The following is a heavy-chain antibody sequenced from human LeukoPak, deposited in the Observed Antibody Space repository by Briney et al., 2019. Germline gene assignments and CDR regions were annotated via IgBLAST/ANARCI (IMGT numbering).Heavy chain of an antibody. D-gene: IGHD3-22*01. CDR3: AREWGYDSSGYYYYYGMDV. J-gene: IGHJ6*02. Sequence: ASVKVSCKASGYTFSGYQVHWLRQAPGQGLEWMGWINPNSGGTNYAQKFQGWVTMTRDTSISTAYMELSRLRSDDTAVYYCAREWGYDSSGYYYYYGMDVWGQGTTVTVSS. CDR1: GYTFSGYQ. V-gene: IGHV1-2*04. CDR2: INPNSGGT.